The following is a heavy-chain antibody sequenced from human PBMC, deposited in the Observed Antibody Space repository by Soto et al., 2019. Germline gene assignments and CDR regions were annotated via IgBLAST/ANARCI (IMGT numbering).Heavy chain of an antibody. J-gene: IGHJ5*02. D-gene: IGHD2-21*01. CDR3: STLYHCVVVARAEFTS. CDR2: IHHTGGT. V-gene: IGHV4-4*02. CDR1: GTSISSTYW. Sequence: QVQLRQSGPGLVKPSGTLSLTCFVSGTSISSTYWWTWARQSPGKGLARIGEIHHTGGTNHNPARKTRLTISIAEGYSRSSSGLEFATAASSLNHYCSTLYHCVVVARAEFTSCVQGSLVTVSS.